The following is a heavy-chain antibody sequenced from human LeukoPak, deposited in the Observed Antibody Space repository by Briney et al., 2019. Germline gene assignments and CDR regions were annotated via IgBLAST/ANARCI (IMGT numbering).Heavy chain of an antibody. CDR2: IIPIFGTA. CDR3: ARVYYDSSGYSLWAFDI. D-gene: IGHD3-22*01. V-gene: IGHV1-69*05. J-gene: IGHJ3*02. CDR1: GDIFSKYG. Sequence: ASVKVSCKASGDIFSKYGISWVRQAPGQGLEWMGGIIPIFGTANYAQKFQGRVTITTDESTSTAYMELSSLRSEDTAVYYCARVYYDSSGYSLWAFDIWGQGTMVTVSS.